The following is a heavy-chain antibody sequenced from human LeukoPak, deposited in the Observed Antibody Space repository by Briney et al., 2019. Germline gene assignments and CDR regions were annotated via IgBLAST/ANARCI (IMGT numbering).Heavy chain of an antibody. CDR2: ISGSGGST. CDR3: AKEVIMITFGGVSPGMDV. V-gene: IGHV3-23*01. J-gene: IGHJ6*02. D-gene: IGHD3-16*01. CDR1: GFTFSSYA. Sequence: GGSLRLPCAASGFTFSSYAMSWVRQAPGKGLEWVSAISGSGGSTYYADSVKGRFTISRDNSKNTLYLQMNSLRAEDTAVYYCAKEVIMITFGGVSPGMDVWGQGTTVTVSS.